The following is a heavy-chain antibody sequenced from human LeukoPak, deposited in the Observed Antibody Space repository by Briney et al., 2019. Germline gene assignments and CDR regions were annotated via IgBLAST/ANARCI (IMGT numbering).Heavy chain of an antibody. CDR3: SRESGAFCPFGY. D-gene: IGHD1-26*01. Sequence: SETLSLTCTVSGVSITYGGYSLNWIRQHPGKGLEWIGYIYHSGSTYYNPSLMSRVTMSVDTSKNQFSLNLTSVTAADTAIYYCSRESGAFCPFGYWGQGTLVTVPP. CDR1: GVSITYGGYS. CDR2: IYHSGST. V-gene: IGHV4-31*03. J-gene: IGHJ4*02.